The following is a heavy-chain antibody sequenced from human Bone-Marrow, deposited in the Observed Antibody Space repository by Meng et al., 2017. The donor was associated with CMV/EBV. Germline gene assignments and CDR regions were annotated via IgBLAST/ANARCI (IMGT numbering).Heavy chain of an antibody. CDR2: ISYDGSNK. J-gene: IGHJ6*02. Sequence: GESLKISCAASGFTFSSYAMHWVRQAPGKGLEWMAVISYDGSNKYYADSVKGRFTISRDNSKNTLYLRMNSLRAEDTAVYYCARVYDEGTIFGVVIPLYYYGMDVWGQGNTVTVSS. CDR3: ARVYDEGTIFGVVIPLYYYGMDV. V-gene: IGHV3-30-3*01. CDR1: GFTFSSYA. D-gene: IGHD3-3*01.